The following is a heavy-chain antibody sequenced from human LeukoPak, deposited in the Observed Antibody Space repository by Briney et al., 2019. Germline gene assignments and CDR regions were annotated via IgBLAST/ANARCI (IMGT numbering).Heavy chain of an antibody. CDR3: ARDGVTMGGELLSALY. CDR1: GYTFTSYY. D-gene: IGHD3-10*01. CDR2: INPSGDTT. J-gene: IGHJ4*02. V-gene: IGHV1-46*01. Sequence: ASVKVSCKASGYTFTSYYMHWVRQAPGQGLEWMGIINPSGDTTTYAQKFQGRVTMTRDTSTSTVYMELSSLRSEDTAVYYCARDGVTMGGELLSALYWGQGTLVTVSS.